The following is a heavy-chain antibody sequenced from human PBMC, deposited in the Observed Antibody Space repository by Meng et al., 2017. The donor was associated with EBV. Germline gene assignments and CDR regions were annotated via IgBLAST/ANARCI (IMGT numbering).Heavy chain of an antibody. CDR3: ASESGRGYTPDY. V-gene: IGHV1-69*01. D-gene: IGHD3-10*01. J-gene: IGHJ4*02. CDR2: FLPRLGAP. CDR1: GGPFRYYA. Sequence: QVQWVQSAAEGKKPVSSVKVSCKTSGGPFRYYAISWVRQAPGQGLEWLGGFLPRLGAPNYAQKFHGRVKITADESTSTHYMDLSSLRSEDTAIYYCASESGRGYTPDYWGQGTLVTVSS.